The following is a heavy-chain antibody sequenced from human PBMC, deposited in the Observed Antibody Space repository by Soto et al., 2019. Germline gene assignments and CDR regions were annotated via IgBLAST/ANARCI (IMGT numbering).Heavy chain of an antibody. D-gene: IGHD1-1*01. Sequence: QVQLQESGPGLVKPSETLSLTCTVSGGSISSYYWSWIRQPPGKGLEWIGYIYYSGSTNYNPSLKSRVTISVDTSKNQFSLKLSSVTAADTAVYYCARTTTTALDYWGQGTLVTVSS. J-gene: IGHJ4*02. V-gene: IGHV4-59*01. CDR1: GGSISSYY. CDR2: IYYSGST. CDR3: ARTTTTALDY.